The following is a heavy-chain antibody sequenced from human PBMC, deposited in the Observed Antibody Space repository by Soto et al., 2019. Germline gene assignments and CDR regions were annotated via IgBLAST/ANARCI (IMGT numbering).Heavy chain of an antibody. CDR2: ISNDGNNR. CDR1: GFTFSSYT. Sequence: QVQLVESGGGVVQPGRSLRLSCAASGFTFSSYTMHWVRQAPGKGLEWVAVISNDGNNRYYADSVEGRFTISRDNSKNTLSLQMNSLRAEDTAVYYCARGKDYGDHRIYYYGMDVWGQGTTVTVSS. J-gene: IGHJ6*02. D-gene: IGHD4-17*01. V-gene: IGHV3-30-3*01. CDR3: ARGKDYGDHRIYYYGMDV.